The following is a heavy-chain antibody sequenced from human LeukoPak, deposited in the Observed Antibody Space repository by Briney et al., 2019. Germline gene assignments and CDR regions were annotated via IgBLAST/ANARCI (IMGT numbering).Heavy chain of an antibody. Sequence: PSETLSLTCTVSGGSISSGSYYWSWIRQPAGKGLEWIGRIYTSGSTNYNPSLKSRVTISVDTSKNQFSLKLSSVTAADTAVYYCARERGSGSSFDPWGQGTLVTVSS. V-gene: IGHV4-61*02. D-gene: IGHD3-10*01. J-gene: IGHJ5*02. CDR3: ARERGSGSSFDP. CDR1: GGSISSGSYY. CDR2: IYTSGST.